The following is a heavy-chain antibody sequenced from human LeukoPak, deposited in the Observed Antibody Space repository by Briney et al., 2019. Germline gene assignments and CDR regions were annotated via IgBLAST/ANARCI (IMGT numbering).Heavy chain of an antibody. V-gene: IGHV1-24*01. Sequence: ASVTVSCKVSGYTLTELSMHWVRQAPGKGLEWMGGFDPEDGETIYAQKFQGRVTITADESTSTAYMELSSLRSEDTAVYYCAREAPGGAPPAFDIWGQGTMVTVSS. J-gene: IGHJ3*02. D-gene: IGHD1-26*01. CDR1: GYTLTELS. CDR2: FDPEDGET. CDR3: AREAPGGAPPAFDI.